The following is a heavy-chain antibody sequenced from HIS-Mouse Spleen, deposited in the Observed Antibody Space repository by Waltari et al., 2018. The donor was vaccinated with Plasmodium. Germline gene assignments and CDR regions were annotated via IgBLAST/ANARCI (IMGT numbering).Heavy chain of an antibody. Sequence: EVQLVESGGGLVQPGGSLRIPCAGSGFTFSSYWLSWGRQAPGKGLEWVANIKQEGSEKYYVDSVKGRFTISRDNAKNSLYLQMNSLRAEDTAVYYCASSWYWYFDLWGRGTLVTVSS. J-gene: IGHJ2*01. V-gene: IGHV3-7*01. CDR2: IKQEGSEK. D-gene: IGHD6-13*01. CDR1: GFTFSSYW. CDR3: ASSWYWYFDL.